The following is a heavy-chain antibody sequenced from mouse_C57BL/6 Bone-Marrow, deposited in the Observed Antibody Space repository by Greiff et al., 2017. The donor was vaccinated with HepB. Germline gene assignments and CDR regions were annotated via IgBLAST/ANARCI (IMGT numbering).Heavy chain of an antibody. J-gene: IGHJ1*03. CDR2: IDPSDSYT. Sequence: QVQLQQPGAELVKPGASVKLSCKASGYTFTSYWMQWVKQRPGQGLEWIGEIDPSDSYTNYNQKFKGKATLTVDTASSTAYMQLSSLTSEDSAVYYCATLLPPYWYFDVWGTGTTVTVSS. D-gene: IGHD1-1*01. V-gene: IGHV1-50*01. CDR1: GYTFTSYW. CDR3: ATLLPPYWYFDV.